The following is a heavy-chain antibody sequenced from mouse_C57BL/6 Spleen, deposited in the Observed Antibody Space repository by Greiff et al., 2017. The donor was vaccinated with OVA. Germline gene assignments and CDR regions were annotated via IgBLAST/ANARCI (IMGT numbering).Heavy chain of an antibody. CDR1: GFTFNDYY. Sequence: EVQLLESGAELVKPGASVKLSCTASGFTFNDYYMHWVKQRPEQGLEWIGKIDPGDGATKYAPTFQGQATITADTSSNTAYLQLSSLTSEDTAVYYCARSRWFAYWGQGTLVTVSA. CDR3: ARSRWFAY. J-gene: IGHJ3*01. V-gene: IGHV14-2*01. CDR2: IDPGDGAT.